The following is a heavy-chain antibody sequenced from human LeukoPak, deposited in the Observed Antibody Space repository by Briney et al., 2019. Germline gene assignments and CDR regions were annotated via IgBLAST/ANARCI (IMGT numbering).Heavy chain of an antibody. CDR1: GGSINNYY. V-gene: IGHV4-59*08. CDR3: ASGISGSYYGRPFGY. J-gene: IGHJ4*02. CDR2: IYHSGST. D-gene: IGHD1-26*01. Sequence: PSETLSLTCTVSGGSINNYYWSWIRQPPGKGLEWIASIYHSGSTYYNPSLKSRVTISVDTSKKQFSLKLSSVTAADTAVYYCASGISGSYYGRPFGYWGQGTLVTVSS.